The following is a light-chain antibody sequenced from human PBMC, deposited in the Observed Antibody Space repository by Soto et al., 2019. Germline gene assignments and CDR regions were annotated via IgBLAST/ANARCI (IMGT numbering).Light chain of an antibody. CDR1: QSVSNK. CDR3: QEYNHWHPVT. CDR2: GAS. V-gene: IGKV3-15*01. J-gene: IGKJ4*01. Sequence: EIVMTQSPATLSVSPGERATLSCRASQSVSNKLAWYQQKPGQAPRLLIYGASTRATGIPARFSGSGSGTEFSITMSSLQSEDVAVYYCQEYNHWHPVTFGGGTKVEIK.